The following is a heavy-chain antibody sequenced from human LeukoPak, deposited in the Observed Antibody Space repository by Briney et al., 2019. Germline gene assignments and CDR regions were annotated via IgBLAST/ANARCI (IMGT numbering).Heavy chain of an antibody. D-gene: IGHD1-14*01. CDR2: INPSGGST. CDR3: ARDARPGYFDY. J-gene: IGHJ4*02. V-gene: IGHV1-46*01. Sequence: ASVKVSCKASGYTFTSYYMHWVRQAPGQGLEWMGIINPSGGSTSYAQKFQGRVTMTRDTSTSTVYMELSSLRSEDTAAYYCARDARPGYFDYWGQGTLVTVSS. CDR1: GYTFTSYY.